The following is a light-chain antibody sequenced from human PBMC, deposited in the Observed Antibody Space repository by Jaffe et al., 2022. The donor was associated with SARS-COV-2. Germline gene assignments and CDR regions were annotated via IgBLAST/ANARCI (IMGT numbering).Light chain of an antibody. CDR2: GAS. CDR3: QQYGGSGT. J-gene: IGKJ1*01. Sequence: EIVLTQSPATLSLSPGERATLSCRASQSVSSSYLAWYQQKPGQAPRLLIFGASSRATGIPDRFSGSGSGTDFTLIISRLEPEDFAVYYCQQYGGSGTFGQGTKVEVK. V-gene: IGKV3-20*01. CDR1: QSVSSSY.